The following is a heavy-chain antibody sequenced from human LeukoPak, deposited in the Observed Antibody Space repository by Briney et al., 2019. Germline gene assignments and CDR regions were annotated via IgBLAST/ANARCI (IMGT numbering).Heavy chain of an antibody. CDR1: GGSISSSNW. Sequence: SGTLSLTCAASGGSISSSNWWSWVRQPPGKGLEWIGEIYHSGSANYNPSLQSRVSISVDKSKNQFSLNLNSVTAADTAVYYCARRGSFDIWGQGTMVTVSS. V-gene: IGHV4-4*02. CDR2: IYHSGSA. J-gene: IGHJ3*02. CDR3: ARRGSFDI.